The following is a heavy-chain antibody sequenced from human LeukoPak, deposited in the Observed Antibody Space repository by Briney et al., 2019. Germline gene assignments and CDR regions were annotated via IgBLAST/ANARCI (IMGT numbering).Heavy chain of an antibody. CDR2: INYSATT. J-gene: IGHJ5*02. CDR3: ARHVAHYDWFDP. V-gene: IGHV4-39*01. Sequence: SETQSLTCTVSGASIISDTYFWTWIRQPPGKGLECIAIINYSATTYYNPSLRSRVTTSVDTSKNQVSLKLSSVTAADTAIYYCARHVAHYDWFDPWGQGTLVTVSS. CDR1: GASIISDTYF. D-gene: IGHD4-17*01.